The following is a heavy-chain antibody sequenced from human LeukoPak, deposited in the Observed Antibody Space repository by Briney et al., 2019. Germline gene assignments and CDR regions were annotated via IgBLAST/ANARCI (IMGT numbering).Heavy chain of an antibody. CDR1: GGSISSYY. V-gene: IGHV4-59*08. CDR3: ARHSYSSGPDY. Sequence: SETLSLTCTVSGGSISSYYWSWIRQPPGKGLEWIGYTYYSGSTNYNPSLKSRVTISVDTSKNQFSLKLSSVTAADTAVYYCARHSYSSGPDYWGQGTLVTVSS. D-gene: IGHD6-19*01. CDR2: TYYSGST. J-gene: IGHJ4*02.